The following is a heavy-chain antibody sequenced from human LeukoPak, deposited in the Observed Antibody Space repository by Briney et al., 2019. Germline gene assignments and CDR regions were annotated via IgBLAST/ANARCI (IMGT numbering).Heavy chain of an antibody. CDR1: GYTFTSYA. CDR3: ARGRRGTMAGTVLYYYMDV. D-gene: IGHD6-19*01. V-gene: IGHV7-4-1*02. Sequence: ASVKVSCKASGYTFTSYAMNWVRQAPGQGLEWMGWINTNTGNPTYTQGFTGRFVFSLDTSVSTAYLQISSLQAEDTAVYYCARGRRGTMAGTVLYYYMDVWGKGTTVTVSS. CDR2: INTNTGNP. J-gene: IGHJ6*03.